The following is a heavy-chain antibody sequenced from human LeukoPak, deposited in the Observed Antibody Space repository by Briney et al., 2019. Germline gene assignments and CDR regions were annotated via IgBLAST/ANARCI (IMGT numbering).Heavy chain of an antibody. D-gene: IGHD3-10*02. J-gene: IGHJ5*01. V-gene: IGHV4-39*01. CDR1: GGSISTNNYH. CDR2: IYFGGSV. CDR3: ARGGIISRIVRGGFDS. Sequence: SETLSLTCTASGGSISTNNYHWGWIRQAPGEGLEWIGSIYFGGSVNYNPSLKSRVTISMDTSKNQFYLNLSFVTAADTALYYCARGGIISRIVRGGFDSWGQGTLVAVSS.